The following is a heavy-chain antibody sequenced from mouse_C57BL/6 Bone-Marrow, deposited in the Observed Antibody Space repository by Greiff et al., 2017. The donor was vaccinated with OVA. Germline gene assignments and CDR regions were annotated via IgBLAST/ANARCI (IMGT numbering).Heavy chain of an antibody. V-gene: IGHV5-6*01. Sequence: EVQRVESGGDLVKPGGSLKLSCAASGFTFSSYGMPWVRQTPDQRLEWVATISNGGSYTYYPDSVKGQITISRDNATNTPYLQMSSLTSEDTAMYYCTSDYDGSYDDAMVYGGKGTSVTVS. D-gene: IGHD1-1*01. CDR3: TSDYDGSYDDAMVY. CDR1: GFTFSSYG. J-gene: IGHJ4*01. CDR2: ISNGGSYT.